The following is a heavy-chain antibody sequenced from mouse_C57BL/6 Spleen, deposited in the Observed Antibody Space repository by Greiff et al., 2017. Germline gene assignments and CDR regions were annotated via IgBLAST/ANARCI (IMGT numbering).Heavy chain of an antibody. CDR1: GFSLSTFGMG. J-gene: IGHJ4*01. CDR2: TWWDDDK. D-gene: IGHD1-1*01. Sequence: QVTLKESGPGILQPSQTLSLTCSFSGFSLSTFGMGVGWIRQPPGQGLEWLAHTWWDDDKYYHPALKSRPTISKDTSKNQVFLKIANVDTAGTATYYCARMRGYYGSGDAMDYWGQGTSVTVSS. CDR3: ARMRGYYGSGDAMDY. V-gene: IGHV8-8*01.